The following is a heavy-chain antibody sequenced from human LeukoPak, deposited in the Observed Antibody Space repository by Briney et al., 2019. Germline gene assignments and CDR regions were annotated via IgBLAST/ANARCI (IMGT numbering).Heavy chain of an antibody. D-gene: IGHD5-18*01. J-gene: IGHJ4*02. CDR2: ISSSSYYI. Sequence: GGSLRLSCAASGFTFNNYAMSWVRQAPGKGLEWVSSISSSSYYIYYADSVRGRFTISRDNAKNSLYLQMNSLRDEDTAVYYCTRSGGSRYGYRALELPPTRVDRGQGTLV. CDR3: TRSGGSRYGYRALELPPTRVD. V-gene: IGHV3-21*01. CDR1: GFTFNNYA.